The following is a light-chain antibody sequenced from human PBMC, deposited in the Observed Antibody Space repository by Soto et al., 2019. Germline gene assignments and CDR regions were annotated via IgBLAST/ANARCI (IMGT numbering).Light chain of an antibody. Sequence: EFVLTQSPGTLSLSPGGRATLSCRASRSVSSSFLAWYQQKPGQAPRLLIYGASSRATGIPDRFSGSGSGTDFTLTISRLEPEDFAVYYCQQYGSSPPLTFGGGTKVDIK. CDR1: RSVSSSF. J-gene: IGKJ4*01. V-gene: IGKV3-20*01. CDR3: QQYGSSPPLT. CDR2: GAS.